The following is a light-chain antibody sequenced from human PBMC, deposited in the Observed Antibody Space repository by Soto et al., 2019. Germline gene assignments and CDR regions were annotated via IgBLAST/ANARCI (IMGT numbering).Light chain of an antibody. CDR2: EIF. J-gene: IGLJ2*01. CDR1: TNDIGAFDY. V-gene: IGLV2-14*01. CDR3: SSYTTNNAHV. Sequence: QSALTQPASVSASPGQSISISCTGTTNDIGAFDYVSWYQQHPGKAPKLIIYEIFNRPSGVSHRFSGSKSGNSASLTISRLQAEDEADYYCSSYTTNNAHVFGGGTK.